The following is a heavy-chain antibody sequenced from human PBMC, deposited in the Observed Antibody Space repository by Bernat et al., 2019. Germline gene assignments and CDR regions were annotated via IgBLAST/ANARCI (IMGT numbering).Heavy chain of an antibody. Sequence: QLQLQESGPGLVKPSETLSLTCTVSGGSISSSSYYWGWIRQPPGKGLEWIGSIYYSGSTYYNPSPKSRVTISVDTSKNQFSLKLSSVTAADTAVYYCASGVYYYDSSGYYLDYWGQGTLVTVSS. D-gene: IGHD3-22*01. CDR1: GGSISSSSYY. V-gene: IGHV4-39*01. CDR2: IYYSGST. CDR3: ASGVYYYDSSGYYLDY. J-gene: IGHJ4*02.